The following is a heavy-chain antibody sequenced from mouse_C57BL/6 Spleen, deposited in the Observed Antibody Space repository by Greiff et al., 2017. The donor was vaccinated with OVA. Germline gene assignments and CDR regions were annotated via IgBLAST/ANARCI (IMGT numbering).Heavy chain of an antibody. J-gene: IGHJ3*01. CDR3: AREGSSGFFAY. Sequence: EVNVVESGGGLVKPGGSLKLSCAASGFTFSDYGMHWVRQAPEKGLEWVAYISSGSSTIYYADTVKGRFTISRDNAKNTLFLQRTSLRSEDTAMYYCAREGSSGFFAYWGQGTLVTVSA. V-gene: IGHV5-17*01. D-gene: IGHD3-2*02. CDR1: GFTFSDYG. CDR2: ISSGSSTI.